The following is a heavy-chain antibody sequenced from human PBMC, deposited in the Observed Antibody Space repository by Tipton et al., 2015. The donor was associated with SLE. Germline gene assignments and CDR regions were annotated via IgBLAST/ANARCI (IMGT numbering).Heavy chain of an antibody. D-gene: IGHD5-12*01. J-gene: IGHJ4*02. CDR3: ARGYSGYEAGDY. V-gene: IGHV3-48*04. Sequence: SLRLSCAASGLTFNKFGMHWVRQAPGKGLEWVSYISHTGSTIYYADSVKGRFTISRDNAKNSLYLQMNSLRAEDTAVYYCARGYSGYEAGDYWGQGTLVTVSS. CDR1: GLTFNKFG. CDR2: ISHTGSTI.